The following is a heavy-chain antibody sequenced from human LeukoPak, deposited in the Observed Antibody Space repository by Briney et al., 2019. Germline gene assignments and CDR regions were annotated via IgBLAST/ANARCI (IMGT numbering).Heavy chain of an antibody. Sequence: GGSPRLSCAASGFTVSSNYMSWVRQAPGKGLEWVSVIYSGGSTYYADSVKGRFTISRDNSKNTLYLQMNSLRAEDTAVYYCARGVVVAATFDYWGQGTLVTVSS. CDR3: ARGVVVAATFDY. D-gene: IGHD2-15*01. J-gene: IGHJ4*02. CDR1: GFTVSSNY. V-gene: IGHV3-66*01. CDR2: IYSGGST.